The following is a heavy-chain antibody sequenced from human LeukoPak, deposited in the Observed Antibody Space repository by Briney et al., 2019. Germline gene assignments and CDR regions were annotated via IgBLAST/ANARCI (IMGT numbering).Heavy chain of an antibody. D-gene: IGHD3-10*01. CDR2: INHSGST. CDR3: ARSYLGSGTFNGFDY. CDR1: GGSFSGYY. J-gene: IGHJ4*02. Sequence: SETLSLTCAVYGGSFSGYYWSWIRQPPGKGLEWIGEINHSGSTNYNPSLKSRVTISLDKSRNQFSLNLNSVSAADTAVYYCARSYLGSGTFNGFDYWGQGTLVTVSS. V-gene: IGHV4-34*01.